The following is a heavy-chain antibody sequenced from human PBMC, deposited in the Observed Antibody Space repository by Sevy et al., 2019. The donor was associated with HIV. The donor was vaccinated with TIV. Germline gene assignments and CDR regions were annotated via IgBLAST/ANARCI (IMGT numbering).Heavy chain of an antibody. CDR1: GFTFSSYA. CDR2: ISGSGGST. J-gene: IGHJ4*02. D-gene: IGHD3-22*01. Sequence: GGSLRLSCAASGFTFSSYAMSWVRQAPGKGLEWVSAISGSGGSTYYADSVKGRFTISRDNSKNTLNLQMNSLRAEDTAVDYCAKVDRSGYYSVWGFVYWGQGTLVTVSS. V-gene: IGHV3-23*01. CDR3: AKVDRSGYYSVWGFVY.